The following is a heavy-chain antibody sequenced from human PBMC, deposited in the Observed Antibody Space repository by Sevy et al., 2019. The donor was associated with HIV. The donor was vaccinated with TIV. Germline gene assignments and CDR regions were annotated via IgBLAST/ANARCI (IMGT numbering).Heavy chain of an antibody. CDR1: GYSFTSYW. CDR3: ASTSSSWYGIFDY. V-gene: IGHV5-51*01. J-gene: IGHJ4*02. Sequence: GESLKISCKGSGYSFTSYWIGWVRQMPGKGLEWMGIIYPGDSDTRYSPSFQGQVTISADKSISTAYLQWSSLKASDTAMYYCASTSSSWYGIFDYWGQGALVTVSS. CDR2: IYPGDSDT. D-gene: IGHD6-13*01.